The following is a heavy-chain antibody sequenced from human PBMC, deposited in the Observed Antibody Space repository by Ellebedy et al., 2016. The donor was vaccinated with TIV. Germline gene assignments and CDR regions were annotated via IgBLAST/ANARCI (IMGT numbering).Heavy chain of an antibody. J-gene: IGHJ3*02. CDR1: GGSISSSSYY. V-gene: IGHV4-39*01. D-gene: IGHD5-24*01. Sequence: MPSETLSLTCTVSGGSISSSSYYWGWIRQPPGKGLEWIGIIYYSGSTYYNPSLKSRVTISVDTSKKQFSLKLSSVTAADTAVYYCASLEMATNLDAFDIWGQGTKVTVSS. CDR3: ASLEMATNLDAFDI. CDR2: IYYSGST.